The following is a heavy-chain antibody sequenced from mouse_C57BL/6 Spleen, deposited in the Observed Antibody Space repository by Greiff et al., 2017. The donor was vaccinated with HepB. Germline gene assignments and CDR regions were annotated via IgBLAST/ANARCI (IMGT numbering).Heavy chain of an antibody. CDR2: INPSSGYT. V-gene: IGHV1-4*01. J-gene: IGHJ1*03. D-gene: IGHD1-1*01. CDR1: GYTFTSYT. CDR3: ARGATVVARDWYFDV. Sequence: QVQLKESGAELARPGASVKMSCKASGYTFTSYTMHWVKQRPGQGLEWIGYINPSSGYTKYNQKFKDKATLTADKSSSTAYMQLSSLTSEDSAVYYCARGATVVARDWYFDVWGTGTTVTVSS.